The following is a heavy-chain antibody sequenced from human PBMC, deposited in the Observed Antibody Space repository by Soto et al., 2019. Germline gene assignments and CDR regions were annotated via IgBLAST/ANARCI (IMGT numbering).Heavy chain of an antibody. CDR2: LYHSGST. D-gene: IGHD5-12*01. J-gene: IGHJ4*02. CDR3: AAGGGLPRYY. V-gene: IGHV4-30-2*01. Sequence: QLQLQESGSGLVKPSQTLSLTCAVSGGSISSGGYSWSWIRQPPGKGLEWIGYLYHSGSTYYNPALKSRVTISVDRSKHQFSLKLSSVTAADTAVYYCAAGGGLPRYYWGQGTLVTVSS. CDR1: GGSISSGGYS.